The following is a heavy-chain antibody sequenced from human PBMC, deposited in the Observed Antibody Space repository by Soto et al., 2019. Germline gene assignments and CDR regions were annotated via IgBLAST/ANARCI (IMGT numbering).Heavy chain of an antibody. CDR1: GFTFSSYW. Sequence: GGSLRLSCAASGFTFSSYWMSWVRQAPGKGLEWVANIKQDGSEKYYVDSVKGRFTISRDNAKNSLYLQMNSLRAEDTAVYYCATVDSREYYDFWSGYRHLGHGMDVWGQGTTVTVSS. CDR2: IKQDGSEK. CDR3: ATVDSREYYDFWSGYRHLGHGMDV. V-gene: IGHV3-7*05. J-gene: IGHJ6*02. D-gene: IGHD3-3*01.